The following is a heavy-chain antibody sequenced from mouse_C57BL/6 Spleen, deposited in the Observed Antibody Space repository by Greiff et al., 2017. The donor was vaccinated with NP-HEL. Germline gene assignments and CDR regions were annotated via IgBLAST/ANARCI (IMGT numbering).Heavy chain of an antibody. CDR3: ARNGTTVVATGFDY. J-gene: IGHJ2*01. D-gene: IGHD1-1*01. CDR1: GYTFTGYW. CDR2: ILPGSGST. V-gene: IGHV1-9*01. Sequence: QVQLKQSGAELMKPGASVKLSCKATGYTFTGYWIEWVKQRPGHGLEWIGEILPGSGSTNYNEKFKGKATFTADTSSNTAYMQLSSLTTQDSAIYDCARNGTTVVATGFDYWGQGTTLTVSS.